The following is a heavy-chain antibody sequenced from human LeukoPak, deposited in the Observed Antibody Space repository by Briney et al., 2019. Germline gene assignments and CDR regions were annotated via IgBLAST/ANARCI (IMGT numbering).Heavy chain of an antibody. V-gene: IGHV1-2*02. CDR2: INPNSGGT. Sequence: ASVRVSCKASGYTFTGYHMHWVRQAPGQGLEWMGWINPNSGGTNYAQKFRGRVTMTRDTSISTAYMELSRLTSDDTAVYYCATDARRTYPEYYFDYWGQGTVVTVSS. CDR1: GYTFTGYH. CDR3: ATDARRTYPEYYFDY. J-gene: IGHJ4*02.